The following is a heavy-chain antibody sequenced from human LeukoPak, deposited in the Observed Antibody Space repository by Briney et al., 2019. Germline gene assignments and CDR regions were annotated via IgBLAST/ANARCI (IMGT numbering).Heavy chain of an antibody. J-gene: IGHJ1*01. CDR3: ARDLDDYNGLPPIFQH. CDR1: GGSISSGGYY. V-gene: IGHV4-31*03. CDR2: IYYSGST. Sequence: SETLSLTCTVSGGSISSGGYYWSWIRQHPGKGLEWIGYIYYSGSTYYNPSLKSRVTISVDTSKNQFSLKLSSVTAADTAVYYCARDLDDYNGLPPIFQHWGQGTLVTISS. D-gene: IGHD5-24*01.